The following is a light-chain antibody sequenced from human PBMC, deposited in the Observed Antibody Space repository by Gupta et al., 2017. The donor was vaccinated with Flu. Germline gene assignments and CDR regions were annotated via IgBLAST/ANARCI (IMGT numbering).Light chain of an antibody. Sequence: TVTLTCTGRSNNVGNKPAKWQQQHQGNPPKVLTEKNNHRPSGVSDRFSASRSGNTASLTITGLQSEDEAEYYCAAWDNSLDGVVFGGGTKVTV. V-gene: IGLV10-54*04. CDR3: AAWDNSLDGVV. CDR1: SNNVGNKP. J-gene: IGLJ3*02. CDR2: KNN.